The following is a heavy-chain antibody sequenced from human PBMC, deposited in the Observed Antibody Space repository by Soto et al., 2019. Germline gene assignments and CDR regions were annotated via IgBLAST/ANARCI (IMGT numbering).Heavy chain of an antibody. J-gene: IGHJ3*02. CDR1: GGSFSGYY. CDR2: INHSGST. D-gene: IGHD2-15*01. CDR3: ARGRPLLKFAFDI. V-gene: IGHV4-34*01. Sequence: SDTLSLTCAVHGGSFSGYYWSWIRQPPGKGLEWIGEINHSGSTNYNPSLKSRVTISIDTSKNQLSPRLSSVTAADTAVYYCARGRPLLKFAFDIWGQGTMVTVSS.